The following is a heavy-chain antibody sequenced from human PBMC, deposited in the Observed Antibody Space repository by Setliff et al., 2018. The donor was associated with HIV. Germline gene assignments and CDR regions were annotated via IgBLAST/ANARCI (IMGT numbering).Heavy chain of an antibody. Sequence: PSETLSLTCAVHGGSFSDYYWTWIRRPPGTGLDWIGSIYFSGSTYYNPSLESRVTISMDTSKNQFSLKLTSVTAADTAVYYCARHPRHYNILTGYRYYYMDVWGKGTTVTVSS. CDR3: ARHPRHYNILTGYRYYYMDV. CDR1: GGSFSDYY. V-gene: IGHV4-34*01. D-gene: IGHD3-9*01. J-gene: IGHJ6*03. CDR2: IYFSGST.